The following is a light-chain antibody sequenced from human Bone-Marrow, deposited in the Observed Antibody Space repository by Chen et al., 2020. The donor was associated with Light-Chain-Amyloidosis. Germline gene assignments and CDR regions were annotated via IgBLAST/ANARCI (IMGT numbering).Light chain of an antibody. CDR2: ATT. Sequence: DIQLTQSPSSLSASVGDRVTITCRISQSVSSYLNWYQQRPGKAPKLLLYATTTLPSEVPARFRGSGSGAEFTLTISSLQAEDFATYYCQQSFRSPPTFGQGTKVEIK. J-gene: IGKJ1*01. CDR1: QSVSSY. V-gene: IGKV1-39*01. CDR3: QQSFRSPPT.